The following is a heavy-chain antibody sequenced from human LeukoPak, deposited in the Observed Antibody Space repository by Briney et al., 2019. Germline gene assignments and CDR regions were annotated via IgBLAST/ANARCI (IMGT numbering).Heavy chain of an antibody. D-gene: IGHD6-6*01. CDR3: ARGPRIAARRDNWFDP. J-gene: IGHJ5*02. CDR1: GGSISSSSYY. V-gene: IGHV4-39*07. Sequence: SETLSLTCTVSGGSISSSSYYWGWIRQPPGKGLEWIGSIYYSGSTYYNPSLKSRVTISVDTSKNQFSLKLSSVTAADTAVYYCARGPRIAARRDNWFDPWGQGTLVTVSS. CDR2: IYYSGST.